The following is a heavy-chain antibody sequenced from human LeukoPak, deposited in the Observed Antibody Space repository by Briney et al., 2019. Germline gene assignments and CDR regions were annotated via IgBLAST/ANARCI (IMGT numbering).Heavy chain of an antibody. CDR3: ARQTGEMATTDGFDY. V-gene: IGHV3-7*01. CDR1: GFTFSSYW. CDR2: IKQDGSEK. Sequence: PGGSPRLSCAASGFTFSSYWMSWVRQAPGKGLEWVANIKQDGSEKYYVDSVKGRFTISRDNAKNSLYLQMNSLRAEDTAVYYCARQTGEMATTDGFDYWGQGTLVTVSS. J-gene: IGHJ4*02. D-gene: IGHD5-24*01.